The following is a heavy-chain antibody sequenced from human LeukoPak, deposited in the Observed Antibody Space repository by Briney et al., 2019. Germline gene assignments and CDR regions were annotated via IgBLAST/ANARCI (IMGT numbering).Heavy chain of an antibody. D-gene: IGHD5-24*01. V-gene: IGHV1-2*02. CDR2: ITPSGGA. CDR3: ARDRYGDGFAHFDY. Sequence: ASVKVSCKASGYTFTSYAMHWVRQAPGQGLEWMGWITPSGGAYYPQKFQGRVAITRDTSITTAYMDLSRLTSGDTAVYYCARDRYGDGFAHFDYWGQGALVTVSS. CDR1: GYTFTSYA. J-gene: IGHJ4*02.